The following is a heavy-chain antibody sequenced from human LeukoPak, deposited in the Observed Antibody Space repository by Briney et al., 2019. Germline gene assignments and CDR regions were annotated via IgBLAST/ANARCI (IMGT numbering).Heavy chain of an antibody. Sequence: ASVKVSCKASGYTFTSYGISWVRQAPGQGLEWMGWISAYNGNTNYAQKLQGRVTMTTDTSTSTAYMELRSLRSDDTAVYYCAREFSDTYYYDSSGYYVNYYYYMDVWGKGTTVTVSS. CDR2: ISAYNGNT. D-gene: IGHD3-22*01. J-gene: IGHJ6*03. CDR1: GYTFTSYG. V-gene: IGHV1-18*01. CDR3: AREFSDTYYYDSSGYYVNYYYYMDV.